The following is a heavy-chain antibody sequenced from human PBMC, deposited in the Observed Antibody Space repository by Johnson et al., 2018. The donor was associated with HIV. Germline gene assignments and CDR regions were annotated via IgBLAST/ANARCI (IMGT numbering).Heavy chain of an antibody. CDR2: INWNGGST. Sequence: EVQLVESGGGVVRPGGSLRLSCAASGFTFDDYGMSWVRQAPGKGLEWVSGINWNGGSTGYADSVKGRFTISRDNAKNSLYLQMNSLRAEDTALYYCARDFYAVVTTPFIGSAIDIWGQGRMVTVSS. V-gene: IGHV3-20*04. CDR3: ARDFYAVVTTPFIGSAIDI. D-gene: IGHD2-21*02. CDR1: GFTFDDYG. J-gene: IGHJ3*02.